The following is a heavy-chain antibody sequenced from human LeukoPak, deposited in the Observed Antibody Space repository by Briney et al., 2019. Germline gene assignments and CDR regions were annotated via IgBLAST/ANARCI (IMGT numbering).Heavy chain of an antibody. V-gene: IGHV3-49*05. J-gene: IGHJ5*02. D-gene: IGHD3-10*01. CDR1: GFTFSDYY. CDR3: TRGASYYYGSWFDP. CDR2: IRSKAYGGTT. Sequence: KTGGSLRLSCAASGFTFSDYYTSWIRQAPGKGLEWVGFIRSKAYGGTTEYAASVKGRFTISRDDSKSIAYLQMNSLKTEDTAVYYCTRGASYYYGSWFDPWGQGTLVTVSS.